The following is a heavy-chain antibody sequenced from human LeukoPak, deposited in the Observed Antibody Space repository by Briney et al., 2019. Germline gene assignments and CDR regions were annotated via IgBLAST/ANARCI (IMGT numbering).Heavy chain of an antibody. CDR3: ARGTSNSGSYYNLFEP. CDR2: IKQDGSEK. D-gene: IGHD1-26*01. CDR1: GFNFSSYW. V-gene: IGHV3-7*01. J-gene: IGHJ5*02. Sequence: QPGGSLRLSCAASGFNFSSYWMSWVRQAPGKGLEWVANIKQDGSEKYYVDSVKGRFNISRDNAKKSLYLQMNSLRGEDTAVYYCARGTSNSGSYYNLFEPWGQGTLVSVSS.